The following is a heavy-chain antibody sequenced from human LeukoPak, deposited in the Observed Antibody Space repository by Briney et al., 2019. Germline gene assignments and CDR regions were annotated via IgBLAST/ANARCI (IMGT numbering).Heavy chain of an antibody. Sequence: ASVKVSCKTSGYTFTSYAMHWGRQAPGQRLEWMGWINAGNGNTKYSQKFQGRVTITRDTSASTAYMELSSLRSEDTAVYYCAARGGYCSGGSCYSFDYWGQGTLVTVSS. D-gene: IGHD2-15*01. J-gene: IGHJ4*02. CDR2: INAGNGNT. CDR3: AARGGYCSGGSCYSFDY. CDR1: GYTFTSYA. V-gene: IGHV1-3*01.